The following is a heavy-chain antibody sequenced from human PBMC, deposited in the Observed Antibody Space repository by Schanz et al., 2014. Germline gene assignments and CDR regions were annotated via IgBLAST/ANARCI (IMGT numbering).Heavy chain of an antibody. CDR1: GYSFTPFP. V-gene: IGHV1-18*01. CDR2: ISAYTNNT. D-gene: IGHD2-2*01. CDR3: ARDRRRYCSTASCLHDNWFDP. J-gene: IGHJ5*02. Sequence: QVQLVQSWAEVKGPGASVKVSSKASGYSFTPFPIHWVRQAPGQGLEWMGWISAYTNNTNYAQKVQGRVTMTTDTSTGTAYMELRSLRSDDTAVYYCARDRRRYCSTASCLHDNWFDPWGQGTLVIVSS.